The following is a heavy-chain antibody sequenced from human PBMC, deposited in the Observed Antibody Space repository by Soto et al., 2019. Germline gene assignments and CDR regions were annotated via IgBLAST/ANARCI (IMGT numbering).Heavy chain of an antibody. CDR2: IYYSGST. D-gene: IGHD2-15*01. Sequence: SETLSLTCTVSGGSISSGGYYWSWIRQHPGKGLEWIGYIYYSGSTYYNPSLKSRVTISVDTSKNQFSLKLSSVTAADTAVYYCARDRWSGGSCYFGLFDYWGQGTLVTVSS. J-gene: IGHJ4*02. CDR3: ARDRWSGGSCYFGLFDY. CDR1: GGSISSGGYY. V-gene: IGHV4-31*03.